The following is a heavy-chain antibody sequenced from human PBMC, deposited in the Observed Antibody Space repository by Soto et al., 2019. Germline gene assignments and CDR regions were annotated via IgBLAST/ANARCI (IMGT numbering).Heavy chain of an antibody. V-gene: IGHV3-11*06. CDR1: GFTFSDYY. D-gene: IGHD2-8*01. J-gene: IGHJ4*02. CDR3: ARTPDCTNCVCSAGFDY. CDR2: ISSSSSYT. Sequence: QVQLVESGGGLVKPGGSLRLSCAASGFTFSDYYMSWIRQAPGKGLEWVSYISSSSSYTNYADSVKGRFTISRDNAKNSLYLQMNSMRAEDTAVYYCARTPDCTNCVCSAGFDYWGQGTLVTVSS.